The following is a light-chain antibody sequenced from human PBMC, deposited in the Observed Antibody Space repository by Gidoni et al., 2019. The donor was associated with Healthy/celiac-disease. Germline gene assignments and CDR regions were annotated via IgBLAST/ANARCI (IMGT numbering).Light chain of an antibody. CDR3: QQYNSYPLT. CDR2: KAS. V-gene: IGKV1-5*03. CDR1: QSIRSW. J-gene: IGKJ4*01. Sequence: DIQMTHSPPTLSASVGDRVTITCRASQSIRSWLSWYPPNPGKAPKLLIYKASSLESGVPSRFSGSGSGTEFTLTISSLQPDDFATYYCQQYNSYPLTFXGXTKVEIK.